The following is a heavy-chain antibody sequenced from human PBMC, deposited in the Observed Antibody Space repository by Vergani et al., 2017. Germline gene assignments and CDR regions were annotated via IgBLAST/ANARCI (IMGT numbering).Heavy chain of an antibody. CDR2: IYHSGRS. V-gene: IGHV4-38-2*02. CDR1: DFSITSGDY. Sequence: QVQLQESGPGLVKPSETLSLICTVSDFSITSGDYWGWIRQPPGKGLEWIGTIYHSGRSYYNPSLRSRLNISVDTSKNQFSLTLRSVTAADTAVYHCGSLDGSLRENWGQGTLVTVSS. D-gene: IGHD1-26*01. J-gene: IGHJ4*02. CDR3: GSLDGSLREN.